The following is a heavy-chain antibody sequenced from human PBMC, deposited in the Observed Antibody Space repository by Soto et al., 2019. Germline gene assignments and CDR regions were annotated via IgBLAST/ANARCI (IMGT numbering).Heavy chain of an antibody. D-gene: IGHD5-18*01. J-gene: IGHJ3*02. V-gene: IGHV3-15*01. CDR1: GFTFSNAW. Sequence: NPGGSLRLSCAASGFTFSNAWMSWVRQAPGKGLEWVGRIKSKTDGGTTDYAAPMKGRFTISRDDSKNTLYLQMNSLKTEDTAVYYCTTRTRYSFDAFDIWGQGTMVTVSS. CDR2: IKSKTDGGTT. CDR3: TTRTRYSFDAFDI.